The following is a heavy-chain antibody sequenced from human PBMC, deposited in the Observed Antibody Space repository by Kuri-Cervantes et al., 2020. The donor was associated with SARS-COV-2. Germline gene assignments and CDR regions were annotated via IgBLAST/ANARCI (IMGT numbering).Heavy chain of an antibody. CDR3: AKDQGGDHGDLPLDY. CDR2: ISYSGNT. V-gene: IGHV4-59*01. Sequence: GSLRLSCTVSGGSISSYYWSWIRQPPGKGLEWIGYISYSGNTNYNPSLKSRVTISVDTSKNQFSLRLSSVTAADTAVYYCAKDQGGDHGDLPLDYWGQGTLVTVSS. CDR1: GGSISSYY. D-gene: IGHD4-17*01. J-gene: IGHJ4*02.